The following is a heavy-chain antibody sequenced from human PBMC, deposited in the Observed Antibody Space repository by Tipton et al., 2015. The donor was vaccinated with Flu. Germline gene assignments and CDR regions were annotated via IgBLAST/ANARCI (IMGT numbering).Heavy chain of an antibody. J-gene: IGHJ4*02. CDR3: ARVPYYYDSSGYFFDY. D-gene: IGHD3-22*01. Sequence: TLSLTCTVSGGSVSSGSYYWSWIRQPPGKGLEWIGYIYYSGSTNYNPSLKSRVTISVDTSKNQFSLKLSSVTAADTAVYYCARVPYYYDSSGYFFDYWGQGTLVTASS. CDR1: GGSVSSGSYY. CDR2: IYYSGST. V-gene: IGHV4-61*01.